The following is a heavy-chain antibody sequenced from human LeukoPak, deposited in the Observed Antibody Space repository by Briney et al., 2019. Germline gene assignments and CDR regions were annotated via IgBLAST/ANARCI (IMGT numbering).Heavy chain of an antibody. Sequence: SVKVSCKASGGTFSSYAISWVRQAPGQGLEWMGGIIPIFGTANYAQKFQGRVTMTRDTSISTAYMELSRLRSDDTAVYYCARDRPRTMIVVAPTGWFDPWGQGTLVTVSS. CDR1: GGTFSSYA. V-gene: IGHV1-69*05. CDR3: ARDRPRTMIVVAPTGWFDP. CDR2: IIPIFGTA. J-gene: IGHJ5*02. D-gene: IGHD3-22*01.